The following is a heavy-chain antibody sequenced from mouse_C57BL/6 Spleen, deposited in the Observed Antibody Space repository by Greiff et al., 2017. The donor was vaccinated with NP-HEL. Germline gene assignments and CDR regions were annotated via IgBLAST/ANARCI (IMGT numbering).Heavy chain of an antibody. CDR3: ASNYYGSSSPWFAY. D-gene: IGHD1-1*01. CDR2: IYPRSGNT. Sequence: VQLQESGAELARPGASVKLSCKASGYTFTSYGISWVKQRTGQGLEWIGEIYPRSGNTYYNEKFKGKATLTADKSSSTAYMELRSLTSEDSAVYFCASNYYGSSSPWFAYWGQGTLVTVSA. J-gene: IGHJ3*01. CDR1: GYTFTSYG. V-gene: IGHV1-81*01.